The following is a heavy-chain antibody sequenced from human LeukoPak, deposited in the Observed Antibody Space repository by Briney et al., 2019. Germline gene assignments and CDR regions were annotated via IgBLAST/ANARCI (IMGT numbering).Heavy chain of an antibody. CDR1: GFTFSNAW. J-gene: IGHJ4*02. V-gene: IGHV3-66*03. CDR2: CISASYGST. Sequence: PGGSLRLSCATSGFTFSNAWMSWVRQAPGKGLEWVSCISASYGSTYYADSVKGRFTISRDSSTLYLQMNSLRTEDTAVYYCARGSVGTPPPFDYWGQGTLVTVSS. D-gene: IGHD2-15*01. CDR3: ARGSVGTPPPFDY.